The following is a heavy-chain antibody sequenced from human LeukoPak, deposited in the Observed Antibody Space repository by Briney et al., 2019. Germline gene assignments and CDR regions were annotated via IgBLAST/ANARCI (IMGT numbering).Heavy chain of an antibody. D-gene: IGHD3-10*01. J-gene: IGHJ3*02. V-gene: IGHV4-38-2*02. Sequence: SETLSLTCTVSGYSISSGYYWGWIRQPPGKGLEWIGSIYHSGSTYYNPSLKSRVTISVDTSKNQFSLKLSSVTAADTAVYYCASPDGASAFDIWGQGTMVTVSS. CDR2: IYHSGST. CDR3: ASPDGASAFDI. CDR1: GYSISSGYY.